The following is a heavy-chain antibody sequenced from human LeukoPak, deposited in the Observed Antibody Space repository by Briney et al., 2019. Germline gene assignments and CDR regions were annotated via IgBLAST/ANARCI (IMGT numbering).Heavy chain of an antibody. CDR3: AKEQQLVQGNWFDP. V-gene: IGHV3-11*06. Sequence: PGGSLRLSCAASGFTFSDYYMSWIRQAPGKGLEWVSYISSSSSYIYYADSVKGRFTISRDNAKNSLYLQMNSLRAEDTAVYYCAKEQQLVQGNWFDPWGQGTLVTVSS. J-gene: IGHJ5*02. CDR1: GFTFSDYY. D-gene: IGHD6-13*01. CDR2: ISSSSSYI.